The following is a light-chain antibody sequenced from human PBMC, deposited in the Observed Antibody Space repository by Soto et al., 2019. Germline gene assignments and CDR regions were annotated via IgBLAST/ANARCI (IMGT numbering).Light chain of an antibody. CDR2: GAS. V-gene: IGKV3-20*01. Sequence: EIVLTQSPGTLSLSPGEGATIYCRASQSVSSSYLAWYQQKPGQAPRLLIYGASSRATGIPDRFSGSGSGTDFTLTISRLEPEDFAVYYCQHYDTSPWTFGQGTKVDIK. CDR1: QSVSSSY. J-gene: IGKJ1*01. CDR3: QHYDTSPWT.